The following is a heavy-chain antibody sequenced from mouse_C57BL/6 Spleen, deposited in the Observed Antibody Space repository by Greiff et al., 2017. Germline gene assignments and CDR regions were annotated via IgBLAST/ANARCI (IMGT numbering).Heavy chain of an antibody. J-gene: IGHJ1*03. CDR1: GYSITSGYY. Sequence: EVKLLESGPGLVKPSQSLSLTCSVTGYSITSGYYWNWIRQFPGNKLEWMGYISYDGSNNYNPSLKNRISITRDTSKNQFFLKLNSVTTEDTATYYCAREDGPSYFDVWGTGTTVTVSS. V-gene: IGHV3-6*01. CDR3: AREDGPSYFDV. CDR2: ISYDGSN. D-gene: IGHD2-3*01.